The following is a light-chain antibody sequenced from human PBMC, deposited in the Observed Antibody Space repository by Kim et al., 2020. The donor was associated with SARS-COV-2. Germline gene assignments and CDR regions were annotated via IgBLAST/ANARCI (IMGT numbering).Light chain of an antibody. Sequence: SPEERATPSCRASQSVRSNYLTWYQQKPGQAPRLLIYGASSRATGIPDRFSGTGSGTDFTLIISRLEPEDFAVYYCQQYGSSPLTFGGGTKVDIK. CDR3: QQYGSSPLT. J-gene: IGKJ4*01. CDR2: GAS. V-gene: IGKV3-20*01. CDR1: QSVRSNY.